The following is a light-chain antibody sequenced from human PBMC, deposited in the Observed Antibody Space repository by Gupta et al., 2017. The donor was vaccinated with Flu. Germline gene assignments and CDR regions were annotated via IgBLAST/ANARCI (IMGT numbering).Light chain of an antibody. Sequence: DIQMTQSPSSLSASVGDRVTITCRASQSISSYLNWYQQKPGKAPKLLIYAASSLQSGVPSRFSGSGSGTDFTLTISRLQPEDFATYYCQHSDSTSWTFGQGTKVETK. CDR1: QSISSY. CDR3: QHSDSTSWT. V-gene: IGKV1-39*01. CDR2: AAS. J-gene: IGKJ1*01.